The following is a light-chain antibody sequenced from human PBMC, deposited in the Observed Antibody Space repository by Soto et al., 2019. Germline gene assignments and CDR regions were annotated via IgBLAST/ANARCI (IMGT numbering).Light chain of an antibody. J-gene: IGKJ2*01. Sequence: DIQMTQSPSTLSASVGDTVTITCRASQSLSYWLAWYQQKPGQAPKLLIHKASTLESGGPSRFSGSGSGTEFTLTISSLQPDDFATFYCQQYDRFPYTFGQGTQLEIK. V-gene: IGKV1-5*03. CDR1: QSLSYW. CDR2: KAS. CDR3: QQYDRFPYT.